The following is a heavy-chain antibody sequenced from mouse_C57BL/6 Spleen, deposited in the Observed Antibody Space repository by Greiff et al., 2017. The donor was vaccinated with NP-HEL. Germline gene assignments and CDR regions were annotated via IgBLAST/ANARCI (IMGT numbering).Heavy chain of an antibody. CDR3: ARTARIKY. CDR2: ISYSGST. V-gene: IGHV3-2*02. CDR1: GYSITSGYG. D-gene: IGHD1-2*01. Sequence: EVQLQQSGPGLVKPSQSLSLTCTVTGYSITSGYGWNWIRQFPGNTLEWLGYISYSGSTNYNPSLNSRISIIRDLSKNQFFLQLNAVTTEDTATYYCARTARIKYWSQGTTLTVSS. J-gene: IGHJ2*01.